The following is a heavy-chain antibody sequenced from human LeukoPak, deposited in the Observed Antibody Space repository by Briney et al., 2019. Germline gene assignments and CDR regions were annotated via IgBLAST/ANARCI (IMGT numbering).Heavy chain of an antibody. CDR3: ARGGARSSSYYYYGMDV. Sequence: HPGGSLRLSCAASGFYFSTYSMHWVRRAPGRGLEWLSYIDSSSSTIYYADSVKGRFTISRDNAKNSLYLQMNSLRAEDTAVFYCARGGARSSSYYYYGMDVWGLGTTVTVSS. CDR2: IDSSSSTI. J-gene: IGHJ6*02. V-gene: IGHV3-48*01. CDR1: GFYFSTYS. D-gene: IGHD6-13*01.